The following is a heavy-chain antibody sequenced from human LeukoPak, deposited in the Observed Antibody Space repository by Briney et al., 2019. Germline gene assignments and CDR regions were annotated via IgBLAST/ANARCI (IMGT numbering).Heavy chain of an antibody. D-gene: IGHD3-22*01. CDR3: ARGYHSSGRFDY. CDR2: ISHSGTT. Sequence: PSETLSLTCAVSGGSFSDYQWNWIRQSPGKGLEWLGEISHSGTTTYNPSLKSRVTISVDTSKNQFSLRLRSVTAADTAVYYCARGYHSSGRFDYWGQGTLVTVSS. V-gene: IGHV4-34*01. CDR1: GGSFSDYQ. J-gene: IGHJ4*02.